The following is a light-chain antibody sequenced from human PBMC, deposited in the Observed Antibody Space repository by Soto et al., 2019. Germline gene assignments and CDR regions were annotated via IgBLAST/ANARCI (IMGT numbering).Light chain of an antibody. V-gene: IGLV2-14*03. Sequence: QSALTQPASVSGSPGQSITISCTGTSSDVGGYNYVSWYQHHPGKAPKLMIYDVSYRPSGVSNRFSGSKSGNTASLTISGLQPEDEADYSCSSYTTSNTRQIVFGTGTKLTAL. J-gene: IGLJ1*01. CDR1: SSDVGGYNY. CDR3: SSYTTSNTRQIV. CDR2: DVS.